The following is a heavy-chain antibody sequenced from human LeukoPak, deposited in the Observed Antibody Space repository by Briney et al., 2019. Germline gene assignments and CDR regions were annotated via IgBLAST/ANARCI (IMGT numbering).Heavy chain of an antibody. D-gene: IGHD2-2*01. V-gene: IGHV3-74*01. CDR3: ARDQGYCSSTSCYEFDY. CDR2: INSDGYST. Sequence: PGGSLRLSCAASGFTFSSYWMHWVRQAPGKGLVWVSRINSDGYSTNYADSVKGRFTISRDNAKNTLYLQMNSLRAEDTAVYYCARDQGYCSSTSCYEFDYWGQGTLVTVSS. CDR1: GFTFSSYW. J-gene: IGHJ4*02.